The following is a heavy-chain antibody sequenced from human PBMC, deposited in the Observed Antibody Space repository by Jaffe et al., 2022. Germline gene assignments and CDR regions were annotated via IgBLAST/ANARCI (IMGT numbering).Heavy chain of an antibody. CDR2: ISGSGGST. J-gene: IGHJ4*02. CDR3: AKGSYGSGKNGVLDY. Sequence: EVQVLDSGGGLVQPGGSLRLSCAASGFNFNSYAMNWVRQAPGKGLEWVSLISGSGGSTYYADSVKGRFTISRDDSKNTVYLQMNSLRAEDTAVYYCAKGSYGSGKNGVLDYWGQGTLVTVSS. D-gene: IGHD3-10*01. CDR1: GFNFNSYA. V-gene: IGHV3-23*01.